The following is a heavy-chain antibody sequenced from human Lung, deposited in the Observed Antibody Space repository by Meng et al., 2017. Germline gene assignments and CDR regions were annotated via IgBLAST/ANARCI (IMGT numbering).Heavy chain of an antibody. CDR1: GGSFSDYY. D-gene: IGHD4-11*01. CDR3: ARGPTTMAHDFDY. V-gene: IGHV4-34*01. CDR2: INHSGST. J-gene: IGHJ4*02. Sequence: QVQLQPWGAGLLQPSETPSPTCVVSGGSFSDYYWSWIRQPPGKGLEWIGEINHSGSTNYNPSLESRATISVDTSQNNLSLKLSSVTAADSAVYYCARGPTTMAHDFDYWGQGTLVTVSS.